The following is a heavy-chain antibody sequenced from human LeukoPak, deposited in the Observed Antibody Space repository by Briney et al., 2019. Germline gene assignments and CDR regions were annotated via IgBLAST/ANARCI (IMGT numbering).Heavy chain of an antibody. V-gene: IGHV1-24*01. D-gene: IGHD1-7*01. J-gene: IGHJ6*04. Sequence: GASVKVSCKVSGYTLTELSMHWVRQAPGKGLEWMGGFDPEDGETIYAQKFQGRVTMTEDTSTDTAYMELSSLRSEDTAVYYCAAGITGTSGYYYGMDVWGKGTTVTVSS. CDR2: FDPEDGET. CDR1: GYTLTELS. CDR3: AAGITGTSGYYYGMDV.